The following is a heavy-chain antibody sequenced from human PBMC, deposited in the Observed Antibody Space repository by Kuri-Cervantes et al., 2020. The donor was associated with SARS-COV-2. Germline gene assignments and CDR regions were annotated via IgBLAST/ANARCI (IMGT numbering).Heavy chain of an antibody. CDR1: GFTFSSYD. Sequence: GESLKISCAASGFTFSSYDMHWVRQATGKGLEWVSAIGTAGDPYYPGSVKGRFTISRDNAKNSLYLQMNSLRAEDTAVYYCAVDFWSGYSLRIGGAPGYGMDVWGQGTTVTVSS. CDR2: IGTAGDP. V-gene: IGHV3-13*05. D-gene: IGHD3-3*01. J-gene: IGHJ6*02. CDR3: AVDFWSGYSLRIGGAPGYGMDV.